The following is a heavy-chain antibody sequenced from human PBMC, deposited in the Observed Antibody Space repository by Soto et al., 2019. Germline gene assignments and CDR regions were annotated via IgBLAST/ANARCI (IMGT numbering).Heavy chain of an antibody. D-gene: IGHD5-18*01. Sequence: QITLKESGPTPVKPTQTLTLTCTFSGFSLSTSGVGVGWIRQPPGKALEWLGIIYWDDDKRYSPSLKSRVTITKDTFKNQLVLTMTNMDPVDTATYYCAHLPWKQLWPRAPVVYWGQGTPVTVSS. J-gene: IGHJ4*02. CDR2: IYWDDDK. V-gene: IGHV2-5*02. CDR3: AHLPWKQLWPRAPVVY. CDR1: GFSLSTSGVG.